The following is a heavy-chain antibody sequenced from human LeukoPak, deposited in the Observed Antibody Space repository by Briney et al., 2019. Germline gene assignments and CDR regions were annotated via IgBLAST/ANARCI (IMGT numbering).Heavy chain of an antibody. D-gene: IGHD1-26*01. V-gene: IGHV1-69*13. CDR1: GGTFSSYA. Sequence: VASVKVSCKASGGTFSSYAISWVRQAPGHGIEWMGGIIPIFGTANYAQNFQGRVTITADESTSTAYMEMSSLRSEDTAVYYCARRGGTVGATTGYFDYWGQGTLVTVSS. J-gene: IGHJ4*02. CDR2: IIPIFGTA. CDR3: ARRGGTVGATTGYFDY.